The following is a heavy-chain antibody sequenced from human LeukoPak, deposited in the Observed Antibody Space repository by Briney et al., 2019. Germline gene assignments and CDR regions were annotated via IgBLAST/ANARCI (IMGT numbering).Heavy chain of an antibody. CDR3: ANYYGSGSYGGGVPFDY. Sequence: GGSLRLSCAASGFTFSSYAMSWVRQAPGKGLEWVSAISGSGGSTYYADSVKGRFTISRDNSKNTLYLQMNSLRAEDTAVYYCANYYGSGSYGGGVPFDYWGQGTLVTVSS. CDR2: ISGSGGST. CDR1: GFTFSSYA. J-gene: IGHJ4*02. V-gene: IGHV3-23*01. D-gene: IGHD3-10*01.